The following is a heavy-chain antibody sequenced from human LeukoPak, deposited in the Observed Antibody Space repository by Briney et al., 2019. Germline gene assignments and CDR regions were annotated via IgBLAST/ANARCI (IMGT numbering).Heavy chain of an antibody. Sequence: PGGSLRLSCAASGFTFDDYGMSWVRQAPGKGLEWVSGINWNGGSTGYADSVKGRFTISRDNAKNSLYLQMNSLRAEDTALYYCARRQEGATSYYFDYWGQGTLVTVSS. J-gene: IGHJ4*02. CDR2: INWNGGST. D-gene: IGHD1-26*01. V-gene: IGHV3-20*04. CDR3: ARRQEGATSYYFDY. CDR1: GFTFDDYG.